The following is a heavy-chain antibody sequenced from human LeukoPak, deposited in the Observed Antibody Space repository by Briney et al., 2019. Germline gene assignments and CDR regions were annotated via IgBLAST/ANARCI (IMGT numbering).Heavy chain of an antibody. V-gene: IGHV4-59*01. Sequence: SETLSLTCTVSGGSISSYYWSWIRQPPGKGLEWIGYIYYSGSTNYNPSLKSRVTISVDTSKNQFSLKLSSVTAADTAVYYCARVAPNWGFDYWGQGTLVTVSS. J-gene: IGHJ4*02. CDR2: IYYSGST. CDR1: GGSISSYY. D-gene: IGHD7-27*01. CDR3: ARVAPNWGFDY.